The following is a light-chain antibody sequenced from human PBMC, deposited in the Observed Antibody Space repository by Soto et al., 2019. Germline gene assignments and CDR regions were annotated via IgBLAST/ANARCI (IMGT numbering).Light chain of an antibody. J-gene: IGKJ4*01. CDR3: QQYNNWPLT. CDR2: GAS. CDR1: QSVSSN. V-gene: IGKV3-15*01. Sequence: TKYQGTLSLSPGERATLSCRASQSVSSNLAWYQQKPGQAPRLLISGASTRATGIPARFSGSGSGTEFTLTISSLQSEDFAVYYCQQYNNWPLTFAGRTKADIK.